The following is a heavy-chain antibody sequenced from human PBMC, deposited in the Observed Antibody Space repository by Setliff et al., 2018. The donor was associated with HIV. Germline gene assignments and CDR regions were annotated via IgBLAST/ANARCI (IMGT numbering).Heavy chain of an antibody. V-gene: IGHV4-4*02. J-gene: IGHJ6*03. CDR2: ISHSGST. Sequence: SETLSLTCAVSGGSFSSSNWWSWVRQPPGKGLEWIGEISHSGSTNYNPSLKSRVTISVDTSKNQFSLKLSSVTAADTAVYYCARMENYYYYMDVWGKGTTVTVSS. CDR3: ARMENYYYYMDV. D-gene: IGHD3-3*01. CDR1: GGSFSSSNW.